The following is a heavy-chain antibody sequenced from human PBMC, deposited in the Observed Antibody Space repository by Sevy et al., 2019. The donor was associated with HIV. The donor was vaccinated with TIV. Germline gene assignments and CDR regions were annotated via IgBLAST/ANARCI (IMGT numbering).Heavy chain of an antibody. CDR1: GGSFSGYY. CDR3: ARGQWEHPF. Sequence: SETLSLTCAVYGGSFSGYYWTWIRQPPGKGLEWIGENMPGGITNYNPSLKSRVTISIDTSKNQFSLKVKSVTAADTAIYYCARGQWEHPFWGQGTQVTVSS. V-gene: IGHV4-34*01. D-gene: IGHD1-26*01. CDR2: NMPGGIT. J-gene: IGHJ4*02.